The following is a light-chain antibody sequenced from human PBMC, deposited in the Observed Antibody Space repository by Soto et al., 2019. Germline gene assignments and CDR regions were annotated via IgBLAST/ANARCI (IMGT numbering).Light chain of an antibody. CDR1: SSDVGSYNL. J-gene: IGLJ1*01. V-gene: IGLV2-23*02. CDR3: CSYAGSSFYV. Sequence: QSALTQPASVSGSPGQSITISCTGTSSDVGSYNLVSWYQQHPGKAPKLMIYEVSKRPSGVSNRFSGSKSGNTASLTFSGFQAEDEADYYCCSYAGSSFYVFGTGTKVTVL. CDR2: EVS.